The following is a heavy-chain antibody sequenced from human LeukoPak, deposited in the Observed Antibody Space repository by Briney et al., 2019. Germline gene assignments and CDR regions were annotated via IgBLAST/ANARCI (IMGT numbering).Heavy chain of an antibody. Sequence: PGGSLRLSRAASRFRLDDYGMSWVRLAPGRGLEWISGITWNSEKTAYAEAVKGRFTISRANAKYSLYLQMNSLSAEDTALYYCGRDWRSGYSIDNWGQGTLVTVSS. CDR1: RFRLDDYG. CDR2: ITWNSEKT. D-gene: IGHD6-19*01. V-gene: IGHV3-20*04. CDR3: GRDWRSGYSIDN. J-gene: IGHJ4*02.